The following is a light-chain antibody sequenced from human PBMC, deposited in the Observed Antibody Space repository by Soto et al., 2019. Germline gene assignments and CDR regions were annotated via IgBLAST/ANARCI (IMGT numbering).Light chain of an antibody. Sequence: DIQMTQSPSSLSASVRDRVTITCRASQTISTHLNWYQQKPGKAPKLLIYAASTLHSGVPSRFSGSGSGTDLTLTINRLQPEDFATYFCQQSLTIPYTFGQGTKGEIK. CDR2: AAS. J-gene: IGKJ2*01. CDR3: QQSLTIPYT. V-gene: IGKV1-39*01. CDR1: QTISTH.